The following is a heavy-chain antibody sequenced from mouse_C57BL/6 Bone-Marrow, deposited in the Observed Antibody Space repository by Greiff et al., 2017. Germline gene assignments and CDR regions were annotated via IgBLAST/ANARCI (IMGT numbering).Heavy chain of an antibody. Sequence: QVQLKQPGAELVKPGASVKLSCKASGYTFTSYWMQWVKQRPGQGLEWIGEIDPSDSYTNYNQKFKGKATLTVDTSSSTAYMQLSSLTSEDSAVYYCARGGYFAYWGQGTLVTVSA. J-gene: IGHJ3*01. V-gene: IGHV1-50*01. CDR3: ARGGYFAY. CDR2: IDPSDSYT. CDR1: GYTFTSYW. D-gene: IGHD2-2*01.